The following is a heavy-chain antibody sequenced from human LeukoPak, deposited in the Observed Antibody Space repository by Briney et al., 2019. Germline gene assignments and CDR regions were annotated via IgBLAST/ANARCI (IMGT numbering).Heavy chain of an antibody. D-gene: IGHD1-26*01. J-gene: IGHJ4*02. Sequence: GGSLRLSCAASGFTFSSYWMGWVRQAPGKGLEWVANIKQDGSEKYYVDSVKGRFTISRDNAKNSLYLQMNSLRAEDTAVYYCARDLFSGSYYSHYYWGQGTLVTVSS. V-gene: IGHV3-7*01. CDR3: ARDLFSGSYYSHYY. CDR2: IKQDGSEK. CDR1: GFTFSSYW.